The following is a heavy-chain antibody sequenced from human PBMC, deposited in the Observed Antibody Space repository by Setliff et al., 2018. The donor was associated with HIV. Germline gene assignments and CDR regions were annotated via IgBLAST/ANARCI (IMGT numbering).Heavy chain of an antibody. J-gene: IGHJ6*03. CDR1: GGSISSGGSY. Sequence: SETLSLTCTVSGGSISSGGSYWGWVRQPPGKGLAWLGHIYNTGRTYDNPTLKSRITISFDTSKNQFSLKLSSVTAADTAVYYCARGVVDYDFWSGSGDYYYMDVWGKGTTVTVSS. D-gene: IGHD3-3*01. CDR2: IYNTGRT. CDR3: ARGVVDYDFWSGSGDYYYMDV. V-gene: IGHV4-39*07.